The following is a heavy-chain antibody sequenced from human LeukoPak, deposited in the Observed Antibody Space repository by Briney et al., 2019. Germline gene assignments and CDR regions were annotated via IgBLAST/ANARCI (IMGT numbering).Heavy chain of an antibody. D-gene: IGHD3-22*01. CDR2: TYTGGNS. CDR1: GFTVSSTH. CDR3: ARGGRGSAAVVAPRSFDI. V-gene: IGHV3-53*01. J-gene: IGHJ3*02. Sequence: GGSLRLSCEASGFTVSSTHMVWVRQAQGKGLEWVSVTYTGGNSYYAGSVQGRLTISRDISKNTLYLQMNNLRAEDSALYYCARGGRGSAAVVAPRSFDIWGQGTMVTVSS.